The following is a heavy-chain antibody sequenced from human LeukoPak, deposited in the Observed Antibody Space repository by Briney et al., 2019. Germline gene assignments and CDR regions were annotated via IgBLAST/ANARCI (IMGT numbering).Heavy chain of an antibody. CDR1: GYSFTGYY. Sequence: ASVKVSCKPSGYSFTGYYMHWVRQAPGQGLEWTGWVNPKNGGTNYPQKFQGRVTMTTDTSVGTAYMELSSLASDDTAVYYCARRGAYFDYWGQGTLVTVSS. CDR2: VNPKNGGT. CDR3: ARRGAYFDY. V-gene: IGHV1-2*02. J-gene: IGHJ4*02.